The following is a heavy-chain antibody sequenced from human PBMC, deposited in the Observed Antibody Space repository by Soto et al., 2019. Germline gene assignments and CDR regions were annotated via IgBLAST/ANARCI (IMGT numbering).Heavy chain of an antibody. D-gene: IGHD2-2*01. CDR3: ATISSPDDY. Sequence: PGGSLRLSCTVSGSTLSHDWMRWVRQAPGRGLEWVANIKKDGGEKYYVDSVKGRFTISRDNARNSIYLQMSGLRAEDTAVYYCATISSPDDYWGQGTPVTVSS. CDR2: IKKDGGEK. V-gene: IGHV3-7*01. CDR1: GSTLSHDW. J-gene: IGHJ4*02.